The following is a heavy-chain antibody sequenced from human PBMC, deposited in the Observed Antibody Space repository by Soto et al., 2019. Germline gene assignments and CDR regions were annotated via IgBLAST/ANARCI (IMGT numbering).Heavy chain of an antibody. V-gene: IGHV4-59*01. CDR1: GGSISSYY. J-gene: IGHJ4*02. Sequence: PSETLSLTCTVSGGSISSYYWSWIRQPPGKGLEWIGYIYYSGSTNYNPSLKSRVTISVDTSKNQFSLKLSSVTAADTAVYYCARVIAARPGEIYFDYWGQGTLVTVSS. CDR3: ARVIAARPGEIYFDY. D-gene: IGHD6-6*01. CDR2: IYYSGST.